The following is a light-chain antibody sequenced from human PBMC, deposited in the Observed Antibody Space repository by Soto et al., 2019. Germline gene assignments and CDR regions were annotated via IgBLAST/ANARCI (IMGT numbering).Light chain of an antibody. CDR1: QSVSSSY. CDR3: QQYCSSPLT. V-gene: IGKV3-20*01. J-gene: IGKJ4*01. Sequence: EIVLTQSPGTLSLSPGEGATLSCRASQSVSSSYLAWYQQKPGQAPRLLIYGASSRATGIPDRFSGSGSGTDFTLTISRLEPEDFAVYYCQQYCSSPLTVGGGTKVDSK. CDR2: GAS.